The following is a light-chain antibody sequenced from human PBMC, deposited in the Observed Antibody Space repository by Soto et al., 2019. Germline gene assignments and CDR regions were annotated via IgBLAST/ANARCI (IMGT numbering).Light chain of an antibody. CDR2: NDD. Sequence: SYELTQPPSLSVAPGSTARITCGGNNIGSKNVHWYQQRSGQAPVLVIYNDDDRPSGIPERFSGSNSGNTATLTISRVEAGDEAGYYCQVWDTSSDRGVFGGGTQLTVL. CDR3: QVWDTSSDRGV. J-gene: IGLJ2*01. V-gene: IGLV3-21*04. CDR1: NIGSKN.